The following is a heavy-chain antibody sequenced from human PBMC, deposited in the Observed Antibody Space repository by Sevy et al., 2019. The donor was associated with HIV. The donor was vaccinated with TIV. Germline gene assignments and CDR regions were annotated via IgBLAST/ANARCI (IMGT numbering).Heavy chain of an antibody. CDR2: IKGDGSDK. CDR1: GFSFSANW. CDR3: AHETFGRFES. D-gene: IGHD3-16*01. J-gene: IGHJ4*02. Sequence: GGSLRLSCAASGFSFSANWMNWVRQAPGKGLEWVANIKGDGSDKHYVDPVEGRFTISTDNAKNVLYLQMNSLRVEDTAVYYCAHETFGRFESWGQGTLVTVSS. V-gene: IGHV3-7*01.